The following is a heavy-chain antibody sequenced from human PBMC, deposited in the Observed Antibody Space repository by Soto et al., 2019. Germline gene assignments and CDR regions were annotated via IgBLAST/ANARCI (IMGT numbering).Heavy chain of an antibody. D-gene: IGHD5-18*01. CDR1: GGSISSNSYY. CDR3: ARHLSGYGYLYFEY. V-gene: IGHV4-39*01. CDR2: GYHGGNT. Sequence: QLQLQESGPGLVKPSETQSLTCTVSGGSISSNSYYWAWIRQPPGKGLEWIGSGYHGGNTYYNPSHKSRVTISVDTPTNQFSLKLNSVTAADTAVYYCARHLSGYGYLYFEYWGQGILVTVSS. J-gene: IGHJ4*02.